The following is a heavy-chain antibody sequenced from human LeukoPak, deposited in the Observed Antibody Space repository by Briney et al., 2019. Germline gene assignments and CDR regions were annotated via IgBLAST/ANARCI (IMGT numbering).Heavy chain of an antibody. Sequence: GGSLRLSCAASGVTFSSYGMHWVRQAPGKGLEWVALISSDGSDKLYGDSVKGRFTISRDDSKSTLYLQMNSLRAEDTAVYYCTTKVIRGNSGDDYDDWGQGTLVTVSS. CDR3: TTKVIRGNSGDDYDD. CDR1: GVTFSSYG. D-gene: IGHD5-12*01. V-gene: IGHV3-30*03. CDR2: ISSDGSDK. J-gene: IGHJ4*02.